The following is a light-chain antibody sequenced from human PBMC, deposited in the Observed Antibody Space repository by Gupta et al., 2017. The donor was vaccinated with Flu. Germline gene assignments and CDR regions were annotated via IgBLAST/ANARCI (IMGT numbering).Light chain of an antibody. J-gene: IGKJ2*01. CDR1: QSSTNY. CDR2: DAS. Sequence: EIVMTQSPGTLSLSPGESATLSCRASQSSTNYVAWYQQKPGQAPRLLIYDASNRATGIPARFSGRGSGTYYTLTISSVDPEYFAVYYCQQRSEWMTFGQGTQLEIK. CDR3: QQRSEWMT. V-gene: IGKV3-11*01.